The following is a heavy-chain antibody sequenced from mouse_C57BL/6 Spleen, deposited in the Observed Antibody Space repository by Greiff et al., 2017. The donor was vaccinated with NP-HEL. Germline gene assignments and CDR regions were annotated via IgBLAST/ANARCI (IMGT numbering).Heavy chain of an antibody. CDR3: AKTDTVYAMDY. J-gene: IGHJ4*01. V-gene: IGHV2-5*01. Sequence: VKLMESGPGLVQPSQSLSITCTVSGLSLTSYGVHWVRQSPGKGLEWLGVIWRGGSTDYNAAFMSRLSITKDNSKSQVFFKMNSLQADDTAIYYCAKTDTVYAMDYWGQGTSVTVSS. CDR2: IWRGGST. D-gene: IGHD5-1-1*01. CDR1: GLSLTSYG.